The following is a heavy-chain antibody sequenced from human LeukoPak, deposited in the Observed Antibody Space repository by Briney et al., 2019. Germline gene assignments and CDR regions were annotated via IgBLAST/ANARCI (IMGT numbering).Heavy chain of an antibody. CDR3: ARDHSGSPPGYYYYYMDV. CDR2: INPNSGGT. V-gene: IGHV1-2*02. D-gene: IGHD1-26*01. Sequence: GASVKVSCKASRYTFTGYYMHWVRQAPGQGLEWMGWINPNSGGTNYAQKFQGRVTMTRDTSISTAYMELSRLTSDDTAVYYCARDHSGSPPGYYYYYMDVWGKGTTVTVSS. CDR1: RYTFTGYY. J-gene: IGHJ6*03.